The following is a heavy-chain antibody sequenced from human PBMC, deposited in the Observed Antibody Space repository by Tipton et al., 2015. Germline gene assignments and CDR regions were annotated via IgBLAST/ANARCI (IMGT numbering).Heavy chain of an antibody. Sequence: GLVEPSQTLSLTCAISGDRVSSDTATWTWIRQSPSRGFEWLGRTYYRANWYTEYAASVKGRINIDADTSKNHFSLHLNSVTPEDTAVYFCAREVSGVWSFDCWGQGTLVTVS. J-gene: IGHJ4*02. D-gene: IGHD6-19*01. CDR1: GDRVSSDTAT. V-gene: IGHV6-1*01. CDR2: TYYRANWYT. CDR3: AREVSGVWSFDC.